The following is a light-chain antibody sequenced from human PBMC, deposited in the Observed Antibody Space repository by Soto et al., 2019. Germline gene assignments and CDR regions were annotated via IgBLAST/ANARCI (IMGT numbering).Light chain of an antibody. CDR3: QSYGTSLSGLYV. CDR2: DSN. Sequence: QSVLTQPPSVSGAPGQRVTISCTGSSSIIGAGKDVHWYRQLPGAAPKFLISDSNHRPSGVPDRFSVSKSGASASLAITGLRAEDEGDYFCQSYGTSLSGLYVFGTGTKVTVL. CDR1: SSIIGAGKD. V-gene: IGLV1-40*01. J-gene: IGLJ1*01.